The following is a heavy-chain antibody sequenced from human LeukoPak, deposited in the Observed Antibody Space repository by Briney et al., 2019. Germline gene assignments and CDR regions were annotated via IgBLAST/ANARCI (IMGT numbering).Heavy chain of an antibody. J-gene: IGHJ4*01. CDR3: STDPRLLMY. V-gene: IGHV3-11*01. CDR1: EFSISDSY. D-gene: IGHD2-8*01. Sequence: ASEFSISDSYMTWIRQTPGKGLEWLAYISGSGSDIYFADSVKGRFTISRDNAKNSLYLQMNSLRPEDTALYYCSTDPRLLMYWGHGTLVTVSS. CDR2: ISGSGSDI.